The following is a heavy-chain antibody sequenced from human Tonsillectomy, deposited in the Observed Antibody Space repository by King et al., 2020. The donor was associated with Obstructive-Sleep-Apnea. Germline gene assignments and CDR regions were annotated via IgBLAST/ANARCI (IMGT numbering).Heavy chain of an antibody. CDR1: GFTFSHYA. J-gene: IGHJ4*02. D-gene: IGHD1-26*01. V-gene: IGHV3-30-3*01. CDR3: ARGRLVGAIDY. Sequence: VQLVESGGGVVQPGRSLRLSCAASGFTFSHYAVHWVRQAPGKGLDWVAVISYDGSNKYYADSVKGRFIISRDISKSTLFLQMNSLRAEDTAVYYCARGRLVGAIDYWGQGTLVTVSS. CDR2: ISYDGSNK.